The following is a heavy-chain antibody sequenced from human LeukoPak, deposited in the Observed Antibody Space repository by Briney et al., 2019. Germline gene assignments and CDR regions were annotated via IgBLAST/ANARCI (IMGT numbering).Heavy chain of an antibody. Sequence: GGSLRLSCAASGFTFSNHAMSWFRQAPGKGLEYVSAISSNGGSTYYANSVKGRFTISRDNSKNTLYLQMGSLRAEDMAVYYCARADGSSSVSGIFDYWGQGTLVTVSS. CDR2: ISSNGGST. CDR1: GFTFSNHA. V-gene: IGHV3-64*01. J-gene: IGHJ4*02. D-gene: IGHD6-6*01. CDR3: ARADGSSSVSGIFDY.